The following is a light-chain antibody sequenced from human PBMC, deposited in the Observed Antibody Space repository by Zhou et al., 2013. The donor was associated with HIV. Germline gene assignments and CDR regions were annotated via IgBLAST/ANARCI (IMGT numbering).Light chain of an antibody. CDR1: HNIRTS. V-gene: IGKV1-39*01. Sequence: DIQMTQSPSSLSASVGDRVTISCRASHNIRTSLSWYQHKSGKAPRLLVYDASSLQSGVPPRFSSGGSRTNFTLTINSLQPEDFGTYYCHQTYITPLTFGGGTRVE. CDR3: HQTYITPLT. J-gene: IGKJ4*01. CDR2: DAS.